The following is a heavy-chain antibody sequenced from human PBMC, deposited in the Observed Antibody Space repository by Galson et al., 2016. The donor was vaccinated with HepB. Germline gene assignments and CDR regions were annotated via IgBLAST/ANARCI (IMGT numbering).Heavy chain of an antibody. CDR3: AKDKRGHSSAWYWYFDY. CDR1: GFTFSSYS. Sequence: SLRLSCAASGFTFSSYSMNWVRQAPGKGLEWVSSISSSSSYIYYADSVKGRFTISRDNSKNTVFLQLTSLRAEDTAVYYCAKDKRGHSSAWYWYFDYWGPGTLVSVSS. D-gene: IGHD6-13*01. J-gene: IGHJ4*02. V-gene: IGHV3-21*04. CDR2: ISSSSSYI.